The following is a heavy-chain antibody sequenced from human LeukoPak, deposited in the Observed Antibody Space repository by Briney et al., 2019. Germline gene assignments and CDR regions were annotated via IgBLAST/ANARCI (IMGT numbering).Heavy chain of an antibody. D-gene: IGHD3-22*01. CDR3: ARDAYYYDSLIGDY. Sequence: PGGSLRLSCAASGFTFSSYAMHWVRQAPGKGLEWVAVISYDGSNKYYADSVKGRFTISRDNSKNTLYLQMNSLRAEDTAAYYCARDAYYYDSLIGDYWGQGTLVTVSS. J-gene: IGHJ4*02. CDR1: GFTFSSYA. V-gene: IGHV3-30*01. CDR2: ISYDGSNK.